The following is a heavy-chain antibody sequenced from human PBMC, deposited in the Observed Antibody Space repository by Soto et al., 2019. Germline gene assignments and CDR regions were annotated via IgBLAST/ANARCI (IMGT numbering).Heavy chain of an antibody. J-gene: IGHJ4*02. CDR3: ANSPRGEMATD. CDR2: INTYNGMT. Sequence: QVQLVQSGGEVKKPGASVTVSCKASGYTFINYHITWVRQAPGQGLEWMSWINTYNGMTDYAQSXXXRXTXXXXXXXXXXXXXXXXLRSDXXAXYFCANSPRGEMATDWGQGTLVTVSS. CDR1: GYTFINYH. D-gene: IGHD2-21*01. V-gene: IGHV1-18*01.